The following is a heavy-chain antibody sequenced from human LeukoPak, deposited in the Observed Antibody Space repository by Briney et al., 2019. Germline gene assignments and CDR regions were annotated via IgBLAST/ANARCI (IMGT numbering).Heavy chain of an antibody. CDR2: ISWNSGSI. Sequence: GGSLRLSCSASGFTFSSYAMHWVRQAPGKGLEWVSGISWNSGSIGYADSVKGRFTISRDNAKNSLYLQMNSLRAEDTALYYCAKDSRGGGATTFFDYWGQGTLVTVSS. J-gene: IGHJ4*02. CDR3: AKDSRGGGATTFFDY. D-gene: IGHD1-26*01. V-gene: IGHV3-9*01. CDR1: GFTFSSYA.